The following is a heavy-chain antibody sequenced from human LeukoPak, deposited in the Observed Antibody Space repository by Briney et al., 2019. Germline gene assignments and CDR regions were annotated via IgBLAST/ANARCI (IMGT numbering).Heavy chain of an antibody. Sequence: GGSLRLSCAASGFTFSSYGMHWVRQAPGKGLEWVAVIWYDRSNKYYADSVKGRFTISRDNSKNTLYLQMNSLRAEDTAVYYCARDYSCSWTANPPYYYYYGMDVWGQGTTVTVSS. CDR1: GFTFSSYG. CDR2: IWYDRSNK. V-gene: IGHV3-33*01. J-gene: IGHJ6*02. D-gene: IGHD6-13*01. CDR3: ARDYSCSWTANPPYYYYYGMDV.